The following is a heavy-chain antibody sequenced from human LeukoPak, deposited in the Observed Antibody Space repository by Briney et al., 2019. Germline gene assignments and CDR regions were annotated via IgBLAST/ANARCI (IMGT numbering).Heavy chain of an antibody. CDR2: INHSGST. CDR3: ARGPRGNFDY. D-gene: IGHD3-16*01. Sequence: SETLSLTCAVYGGSFSGYYWSWIRQPPGKGLEWIGEINHSGSTNYNPSLKSRVTISVGTSKNQFSLKLSSVTAADTAVYYCARGPRGNFDYWGQGTLVTVSS. J-gene: IGHJ4*02. V-gene: IGHV4-34*01. CDR1: GGSFSGYY.